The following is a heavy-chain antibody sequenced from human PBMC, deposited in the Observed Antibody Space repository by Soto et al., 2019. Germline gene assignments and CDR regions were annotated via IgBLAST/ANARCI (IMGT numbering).Heavy chain of an antibody. D-gene: IGHD2-2*01. CDR3: ARSQGSSTSLEIYYYYYYGMDV. V-gene: IGHV1-69*01. Sequence: QVQLVQSGAEVKKPGSSVKVSCKASGGTFSSYVISWVRQAPGHGLEWMGGIITISGTANYAQKFQGRVTITADESKSTAYMELSSLRSEDTAVYYCARSQGSSTSLEIYYYYYYGMDVWGQGTTVTVSS. J-gene: IGHJ6*02. CDR1: GGTFSSYV. CDR2: IITISGTA.